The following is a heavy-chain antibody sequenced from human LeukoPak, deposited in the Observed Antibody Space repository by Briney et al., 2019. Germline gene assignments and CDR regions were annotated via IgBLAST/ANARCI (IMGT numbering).Heavy chain of an antibody. CDR1: GYTLTDLS. D-gene: IGHD2-15*01. Sequence: ASVKVSCKVSGYTLTDLSMHWVRQAPGKGLEWMGGVDSDDGERLYAQKFQGRVTMTEDAFIDTAYMELSGLRSDDTAVYYCARGHPGSGKGVDYWGQGTLVTVSS. V-gene: IGHV1-24*01. CDR3: ARGHPGSGKGVDY. CDR2: VDSDDGER. J-gene: IGHJ4*02.